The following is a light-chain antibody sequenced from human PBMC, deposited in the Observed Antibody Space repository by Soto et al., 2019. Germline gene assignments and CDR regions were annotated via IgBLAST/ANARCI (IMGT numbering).Light chain of an antibody. Sequence: EIVLTQSPGTLSLSPGERATLSCRASQSLSSNYLAWYQQRPGQSPRLLVYGASSRATGIPDRFSGSGFGTDFALTISRLEPEDFAVYYCQQYGRSPFTFGPGTKVDIK. V-gene: IGKV3-20*01. CDR1: QSLSSNY. J-gene: IGKJ3*01. CDR3: QQYGRSPFT. CDR2: GAS.